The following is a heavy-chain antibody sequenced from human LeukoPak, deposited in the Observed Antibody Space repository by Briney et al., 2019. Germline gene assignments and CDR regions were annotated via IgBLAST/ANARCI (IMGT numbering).Heavy chain of an antibody. J-gene: IGHJ4*02. CDR1: GFTFSGSA. Sequence: PGGSLRLSCAASGFTFSGSAMHWVRQASGKGLDWVGRIRGKADRYATAYAASVKGRFTISRDDSKNTAYLQMNSLKTEDTAVYYCTRWVVPGVNFDYWGQGTLVTVSS. CDR3: TRWVVPGVNFDY. CDR2: IRGKADRYAT. V-gene: IGHV3-73*01. D-gene: IGHD2-8*01.